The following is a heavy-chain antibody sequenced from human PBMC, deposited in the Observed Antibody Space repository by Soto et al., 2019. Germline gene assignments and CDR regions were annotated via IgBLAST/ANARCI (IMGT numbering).Heavy chain of an antibody. CDR2: ISSSSLYI. Sequence: EVQLVESGGGLVKPGGSLRVSCAASGFTFSNYTINWVRQAPGKGLEWVSAISSSSLYIYYADSVKGRFTTSRDNAKNSLYLQMNSLGAEDTAVYYCARANYDFWSGYSNYFGMDVWGQGTTVTVSS. J-gene: IGHJ6*02. CDR3: ARANYDFWSGYSNYFGMDV. CDR1: GFTFSNYT. D-gene: IGHD3-3*01. V-gene: IGHV3-21*01.